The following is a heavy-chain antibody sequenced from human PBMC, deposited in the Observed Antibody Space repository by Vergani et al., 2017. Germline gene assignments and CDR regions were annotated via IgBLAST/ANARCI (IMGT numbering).Heavy chain of an antibody. CDR2: VSFRGDT. J-gene: IGHJ4*02. V-gene: IGHV4-59*02. Sequence: QVKLQESGLGLVKPSETLSLTCTVSGASVNSYYWSWIRHPPGKGLEWMGYVSFRGDTLYDPSLKGRITISLNTSSNQFSLYLTSVTAADTAVYYCARSRINYGAGSPDYLGQGTLVTVSS. CDR3: ARSRINYGAGSPDY. D-gene: IGHD3-10*01. CDR1: GASVNSYY.